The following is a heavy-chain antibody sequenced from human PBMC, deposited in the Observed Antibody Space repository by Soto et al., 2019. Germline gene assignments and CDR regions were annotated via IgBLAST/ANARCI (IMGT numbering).Heavy chain of an antibody. J-gene: IGHJ5*02. CDR1: GFTFRSFT. Sequence: GGSLRLSCPASGFTFRSFTMNWVRQAPGKGLEWVSTISSNSAYIYYTDALVGRFTISGDNAQNSLHLQMNSLRAEDTAVYYCTRDASRDSSARGWFDPWGPGTLVTVSS. V-gene: IGHV3-21*01. CDR2: ISSNSAYI. CDR3: TRDASRDSSARGWFDP. D-gene: IGHD6-13*01.